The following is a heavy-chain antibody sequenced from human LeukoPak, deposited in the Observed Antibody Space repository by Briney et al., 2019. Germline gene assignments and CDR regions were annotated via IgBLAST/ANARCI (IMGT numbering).Heavy chain of an antibody. CDR3: ATPVDMSNWGGY. D-gene: IGHD7-27*01. J-gene: IGHJ4*02. CDR1: GFTFSSYW. CDR2: IKQDGSEK. V-gene: IGHV3-7*01. Sequence: PGGSLRLSCAASGFTFSSYWMSWVRQAPGKGLEWVANIKQDGSEKYYVDSVKGRFTISRDNAKNSLYLQTNSLRAEDTAVYYCATPVDMSNWGGYWGQGTLVTVSS.